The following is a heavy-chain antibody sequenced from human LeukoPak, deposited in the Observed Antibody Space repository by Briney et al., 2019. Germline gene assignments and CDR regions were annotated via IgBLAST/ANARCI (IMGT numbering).Heavy chain of an antibody. CDR3: ARQGPSITTDY. J-gene: IGHJ4*02. CDR2: INHSGST. Sequence: PSETLSLTCAVYGGSFSGYYWSWIRQPPGKGLEWIGEINHSGSTNYNPSLKSRVTISVDTSKNQFSLKLSSVTAADTAVYYCARQGPSITTDYWGQGTLVTVSS. D-gene: IGHD3-3*01. V-gene: IGHV4-34*01. CDR1: GGSFSGYY.